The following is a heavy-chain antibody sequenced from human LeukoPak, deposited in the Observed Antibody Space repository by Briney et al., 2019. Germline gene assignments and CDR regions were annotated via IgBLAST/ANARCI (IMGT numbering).Heavy chain of an antibody. V-gene: IGHV3-7*01. CDR2: IKQDGSKK. CDR1: GFTFSRYW. Sequence: GGSLILSCAVSGFTFSRYWMSWARQAPGKGLEGVANIKQDGSKKYYVDYVKDRFTISRDNAKNSLHLQMNSLRGEDTAVYYCAREVSIFDCLLYNYFDYWGQGTLVTVSS. CDR3: AREVSIFDCLLYNYFDY. J-gene: IGHJ4*02. D-gene: IGHD3-9*01.